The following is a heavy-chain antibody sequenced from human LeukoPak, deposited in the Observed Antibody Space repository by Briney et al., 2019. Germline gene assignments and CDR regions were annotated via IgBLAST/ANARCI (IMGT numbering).Heavy chain of an antibody. CDR1: GFPLSIYW. CDR2: LNSEGGGG. J-gene: IGHJ4*02. V-gene: IGHV3-74*01. CDR3: ARSSYPLHFDY. Sequence: PGGSLSLSCAASGFPLSIYWVHWVPQAPGRGLVWVSRLNSEGGGGTYADCVKGRFTISRDNAKNTLYLQMNSLSAEDTAVYFCARSSYPLHFDYWGQGTLVTVSS.